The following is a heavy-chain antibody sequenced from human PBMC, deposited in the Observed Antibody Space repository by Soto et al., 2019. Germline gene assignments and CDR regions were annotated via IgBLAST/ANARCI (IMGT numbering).Heavy chain of an antibody. CDR3: ARDTREWPARYYYYYGMDV. Sequence: GGSLRLSCAASGFTFSSYGMHWVRQAPGKGLEWVAVIWYDGSNKYYADSVKGRFTISRDNSKNTLYLQMNSLRAEDTAVYYCARDTREWPARYYYYYGMDVWGQGTTVTVSS. CDR2: IWYDGSNK. D-gene: IGHD3-3*01. V-gene: IGHV3-33*01. CDR1: GFTFSSYG. J-gene: IGHJ6*02.